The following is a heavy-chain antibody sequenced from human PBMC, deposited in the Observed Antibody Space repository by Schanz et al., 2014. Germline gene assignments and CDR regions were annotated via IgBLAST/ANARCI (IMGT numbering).Heavy chain of an antibody. CDR3: ARKSLVSAHYDS. D-gene: IGHD2-21*01. CDR1: GFNFADCA. J-gene: IGHJ4*02. V-gene: IGHV3-49*03. Sequence: VQVVDSGGALVQPGRSLRLSCSTSGFNFADCAMSWFRQAPGKGLEWVGFIRSKSYSGTTQYAASVKGRFTISRDISKNTLYLHMGSLRAEDVAVYYCARKSLVSAHYDSWGQGTLXTVSS. CDR2: IRSKSYSGTT.